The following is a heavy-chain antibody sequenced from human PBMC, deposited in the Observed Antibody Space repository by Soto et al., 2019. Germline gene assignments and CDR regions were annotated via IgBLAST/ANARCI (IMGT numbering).Heavy chain of an antibody. CDR2: IIPIVGTA. CDR1: GGTFSSYA. Sequence: SVKVSCKDSGGTFSSYAISWVRQAPGQGLEWMGGIIPIVGTANYAQKFQGRVTITADESTRTAYMELSSLRPDDTAVYYCARKGGGAVTGYGMDVWGQGTTVTVSS. CDR3: ARKGGGAVTGYGMDV. D-gene: IGHD3-16*01. V-gene: IGHV1-69*13. J-gene: IGHJ6*02.